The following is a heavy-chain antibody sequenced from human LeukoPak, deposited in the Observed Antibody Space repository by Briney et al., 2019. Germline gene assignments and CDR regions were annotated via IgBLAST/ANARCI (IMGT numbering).Heavy chain of an antibody. J-gene: IGHJ3*02. V-gene: IGHV3-30*03. Sequence: QPGGSLRLSCAGSGFIFSSHGMHWVRQAPGKGLEWVAAMSYDGSNEYYVDSVKGRFTISRDNSKNTLYLQMNSLRAEDTAVYYCAREADAFDIWGQGTMVTVSS. CDR2: MSYDGSNE. CDR1: GFIFSSHG. CDR3: AREADAFDI.